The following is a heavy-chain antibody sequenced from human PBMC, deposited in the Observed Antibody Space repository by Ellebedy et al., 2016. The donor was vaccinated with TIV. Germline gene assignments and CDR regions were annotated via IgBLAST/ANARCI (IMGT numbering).Heavy chain of an antibody. Sequence: GESLKISCAASGFTFSSSAMSWVRQAPGKGLEWVSGFGVSGDTTYYADSVKGRFTISRDNSRDTLYLQMNSLRADDTAIYYCAKGRSGTYIHHAFDYWGQGTLVTVSS. CDR2: FGVSGDTT. CDR3: AKGRSGTYIHHAFDY. V-gene: IGHV3-23*01. CDR1: GFTFSSSA. D-gene: IGHD3-10*01. J-gene: IGHJ4*02.